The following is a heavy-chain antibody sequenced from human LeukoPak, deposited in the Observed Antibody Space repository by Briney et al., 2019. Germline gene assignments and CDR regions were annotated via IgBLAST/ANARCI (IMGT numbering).Heavy chain of an antibody. D-gene: IGHD6-13*01. CDR2: INHYSGRT. V-gene: IGHV1-8*01. CDR3: ARDRSGLAAAGTYDY. CDR1: GYTFSSSD. Sequence: ASVKVSCKASGYTFSSSDIYWVRPAARQGLEWMGWINHYSGRTGYAQKFQGRVTMTANTPISTAYMELSSLRFDDTAVYYCARDRSGLAAAGTYDYWGQGTLITVSS. J-gene: IGHJ4*02.